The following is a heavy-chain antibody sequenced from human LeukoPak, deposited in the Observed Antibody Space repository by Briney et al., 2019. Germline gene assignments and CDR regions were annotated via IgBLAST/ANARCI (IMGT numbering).Heavy chain of an antibody. CDR2: INPNSGGT. J-gene: IGHJ6*03. CDR1: GYTFTGYY. CDR3: ARVLRGDYYYYMDV. Sequence: ASVKVSCKASGYTFTGYYMHWVRQAPGQGLEWMGWINPNSGGTNYAQKFQGRVTMTRDTSISTAYMELSRLRSDDTAVYYCARVLRGDYYYYMDVWGKGTTVTISS. V-gene: IGHV1-2*02.